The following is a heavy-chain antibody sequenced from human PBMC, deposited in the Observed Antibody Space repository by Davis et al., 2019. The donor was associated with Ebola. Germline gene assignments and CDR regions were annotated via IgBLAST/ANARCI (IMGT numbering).Heavy chain of an antibody. J-gene: IGHJ6*01. CDR2: ISYDGSNK. CDR1: GFTSSSFG. V-gene: IGHV3-30-3*01. D-gene: IGHD3-3*01. CDR3: ERDPTQVTIFGTYMDV. Sequence: PGGSLRLSCTASGFTSSSFGMNGVRQAPGKACEWVPVISYDGSNKSYADSVKGRFTISKDNSKNSRYLQMNSLRAKDTAVYYCERDPTQVTIFGTYMDVWGQGTTVTVSS.